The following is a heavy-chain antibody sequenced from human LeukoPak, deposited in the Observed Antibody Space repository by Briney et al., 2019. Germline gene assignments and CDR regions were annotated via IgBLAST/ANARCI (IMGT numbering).Heavy chain of an antibody. J-gene: IGHJ6*03. CDR2: ISGNGGST. V-gene: IGHV3-23*01. CDR3: AKDLRVIVVTYYMDV. Sequence: GVSLRLSCAASGFTFNSYAMTWVRQAPGKGLEWVSSISGNGGSTYYTDSVKGRFTTSRDNSKNTLYLQMNSLRAEDTAAYYCAKDLRVIVVTYYMDVWGKGTTVTVSS. D-gene: IGHD2-2*01. CDR1: GFTFNSYA.